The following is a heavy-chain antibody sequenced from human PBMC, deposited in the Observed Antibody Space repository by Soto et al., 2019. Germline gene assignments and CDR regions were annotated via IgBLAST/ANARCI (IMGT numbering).Heavy chain of an antibody. D-gene: IGHD3-22*01. CDR1: GYSFTSYW. CDR3: ARAPSLLRNWFDP. V-gene: IGHV5-51*01. J-gene: IGHJ5*02. Sequence: RKISCKGSGYSFTSYWIGWVRQMPGKGLEWMGIIYPGDSDTRYSPSFQGQVTISADKSISTAYLQWSSLKASDTAMYYCARAPSLLRNWFDPWGQGTLVTVSS. CDR2: IYPGDSDT.